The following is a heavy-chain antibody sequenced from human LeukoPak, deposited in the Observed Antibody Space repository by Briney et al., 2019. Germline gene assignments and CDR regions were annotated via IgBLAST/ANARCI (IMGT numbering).Heavy chain of an antibody. CDR1: GYTFTGYY. D-gene: IGHD4-17*01. V-gene: IGHV1-2*02. CDR2: INPNSGGT. Sequence: ASVKVSCKASGYTFTGYYMHWVRQAPGQGLEWMGWINPNSGGTNYAQKFQGRVTMTRDTSISTAYMELSRLRSDDTAVYYCARDFVHFYGDYHYYFDYWGQGTLVTVSS. J-gene: IGHJ4*02. CDR3: ARDFVHFYGDYHYYFDY.